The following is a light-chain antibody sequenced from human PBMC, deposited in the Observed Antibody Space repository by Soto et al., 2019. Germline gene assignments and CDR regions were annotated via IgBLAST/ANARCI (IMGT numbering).Light chain of an antibody. Sequence: QSVLTQPPSASGSPGQSVAISGTGTSSDVGGYSYVSWYQPHPGKAPKLMIYEVNKRPSGVPDRFSSSKSGNTASLPVSGLQAEDEADYYCSSYAVSSNVFGTGTKVTVL. V-gene: IGLV2-8*01. CDR2: EVN. J-gene: IGLJ1*01. CDR3: SSYAVSSNV. CDR1: SSDVGGYSY.